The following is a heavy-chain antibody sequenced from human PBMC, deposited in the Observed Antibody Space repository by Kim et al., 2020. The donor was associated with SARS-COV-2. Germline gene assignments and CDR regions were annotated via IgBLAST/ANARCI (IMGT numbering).Heavy chain of an antibody. CDR1: GGSFSGYY. CDR3: ARRGRYCSGGSCYSGVVV. V-gene: IGHV4-34*01. Sequence: ETLSLTCAVYGGSFSGYYWSWIRQPPGKGLEWIGEINHSGSTNYNPSLKSRVTIPVDTSKNQFSLKLSSVTAADTAVYYCARRGRYCSGGSCYSGVVVWGQGTLVTVSS. CDR2: INHSGST. J-gene: IGHJ4*02. D-gene: IGHD2-15*01.